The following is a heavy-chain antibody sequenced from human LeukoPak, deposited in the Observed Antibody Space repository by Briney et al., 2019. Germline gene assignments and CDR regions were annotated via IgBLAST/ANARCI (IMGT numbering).Heavy chain of an antibody. CDR3: AKDLRSGSNYGFFDY. D-gene: IGHD3-10*01. Sequence: VGSLRLSCAAPGFTFTSYAMGWVRQAPGKGLEWVSGISAGGGGTYYADSVKGRFTISRDNSKSTLYLQMNSLRAEDTAIYYCAKDLRSGSNYGFFDYWGQGTLVTVSS. J-gene: IGHJ4*02. CDR2: ISAGGGGT. V-gene: IGHV3-23*01. CDR1: GFTFTSYA.